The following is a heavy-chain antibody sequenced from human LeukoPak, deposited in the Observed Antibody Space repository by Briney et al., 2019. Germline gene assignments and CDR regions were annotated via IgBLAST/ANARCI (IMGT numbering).Heavy chain of an antibody. CDR2: IYHSGST. Sequence: PSQTLSLTCAVSGGSISSGGYSWSWIRQPPGKGLEWIGYIYHSGSTYYNPSLKSRVTISVDRSKNQFSLKPSSVTAADTAVYYCARVANSNSFDYWGQGTLVTVSS. CDR3: ARVANSNSFDY. D-gene: IGHD5-12*01. V-gene: IGHV4-30-2*01. J-gene: IGHJ4*02. CDR1: GGSISSGGYS.